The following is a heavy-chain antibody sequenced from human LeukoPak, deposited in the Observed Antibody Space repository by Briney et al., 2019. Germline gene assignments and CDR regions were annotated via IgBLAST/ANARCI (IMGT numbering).Heavy chain of an antibody. V-gene: IGHV1-24*01. CDR3: ATEAPFRGRFDP. CDR2: FDPEDGET. D-gene: IGHD2-21*01. CDR1: GYTLTELS. J-gene: IGHJ5*02. Sequence: ASVKVSFKVSGYTLTELSMHWVRQAPGKGLEWMGGFDPEDGETIYAQKFQGRVTMTEDTSTDTAYMELSSLRSEDTAVYYCATEAPFRGRFDPWGQGTLVTVSS.